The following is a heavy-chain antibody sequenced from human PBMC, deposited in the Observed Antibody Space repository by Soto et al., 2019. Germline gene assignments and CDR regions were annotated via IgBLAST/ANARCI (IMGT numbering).Heavy chain of an antibody. J-gene: IGHJ6*02. CDR3: AKFSNDFWSGLDV. Sequence: EVQLLESGGGLVQPGGSLRLSCAASGFTFSSYAMSWVRQAPGKGLEWVSAISGSGGSTYYADSVKGRFTISSDNSKNTLYLQMNSLRAEDTAVYYCAKFSNDFWSGLDVWGQGTTVTVSS. V-gene: IGHV3-23*01. CDR1: GFTFSSYA. D-gene: IGHD3-3*01. CDR2: ISGSGGST.